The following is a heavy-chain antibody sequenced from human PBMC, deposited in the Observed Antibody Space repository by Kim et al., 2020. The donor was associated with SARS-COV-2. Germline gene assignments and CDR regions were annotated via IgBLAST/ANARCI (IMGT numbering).Heavy chain of an antibody. CDR3: ARTHYDILAGYYFGMDV. V-gene: IGHV2-70*11. D-gene: IGHD3-9*01. CDR1: GFSLSTSGMC. Sequence: SGPTLVNPTQTLTLTCTFSGFSLSTSGMCVSWIRQPPGKALEWLARIDWDDDKYYSTSLKTRLTISKDTSKNQVVLTMTNMDPVDTATYYCARTHYDILAGYYFGMDVWGQGTTVTVSS. J-gene: IGHJ6*02. CDR2: IDWDDDK.